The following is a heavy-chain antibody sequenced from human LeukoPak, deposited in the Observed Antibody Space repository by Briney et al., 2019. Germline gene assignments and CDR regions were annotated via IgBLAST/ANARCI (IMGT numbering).Heavy chain of an antibody. Sequence: PSETLSLTCTVSGGAITSRSNYWASIRQPPGKGLEWVGTIYYSGTTSYNPSLKSRVTISVDTSKNQFSLNLSSVTGADTAVYYCARRDLYSLLIDYWGQGTLVTVSS. V-gene: IGHV4-39*01. CDR1: GGAITSRSNY. J-gene: IGHJ4*02. D-gene: IGHD2/OR15-2a*01. CDR3: ARRDLYSLLIDY. CDR2: IYYSGTT.